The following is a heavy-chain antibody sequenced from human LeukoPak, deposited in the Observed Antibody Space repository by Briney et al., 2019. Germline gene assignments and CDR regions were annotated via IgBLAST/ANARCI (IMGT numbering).Heavy chain of an antibody. CDR1: GFTFSSYG. CDR2: ISYDGSNK. D-gene: IGHD3-22*01. J-gene: IGHJ4*02. CDR3: AKVDTMIAVVNPGIDY. V-gene: IGHV3-30*18. Sequence: GRSLRLSCAASGFTFSSYGMHWVRQAPGKGLEWVAVISYDGSNKYYADSVKGRFTISRDNSKNTLYLQMNSLRAEDTAVYYCAKVDTMIAVVNPGIDYWGQGTLVTVSS.